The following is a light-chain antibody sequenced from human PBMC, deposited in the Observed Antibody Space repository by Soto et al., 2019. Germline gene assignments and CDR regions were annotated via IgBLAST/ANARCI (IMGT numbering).Light chain of an antibody. CDR3: QKYYSVADT. CDR1: QSLWYSSNNNNY. Sequence: DIVMTQSPDSLAVSLGEVATIHCKSNQSLWYSSNNNNYLAWYQQKPGQPPKLLIYWASIRESGVPDRFSGGGSGTDFTLTLSGLQAEDGAVYYCQKYYSVADTFGQRTTLVI. CDR2: WAS. V-gene: IGKV4-1*01. J-gene: IGKJ2*01.